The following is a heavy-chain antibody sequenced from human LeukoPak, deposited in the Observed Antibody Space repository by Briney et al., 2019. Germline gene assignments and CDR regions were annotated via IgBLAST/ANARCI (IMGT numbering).Heavy chain of an antibody. CDR2: MNPNSGNT. CDR3: ARVVVVTSGFDY. D-gene: IGHD2-21*02. V-gene: IGHV1-8*01. CDR1: GYTFTSYD. J-gene: IGHJ4*02. Sequence: ASVKVSCKASGYTFTSYDINWVRQATGQGLEWMGWMNPNSGNTGYAQKFQGRVTMTRNTSISTAYMELSSLRSEDTAVYYCARVVVVTSGFDYWGQGTLVTVSS.